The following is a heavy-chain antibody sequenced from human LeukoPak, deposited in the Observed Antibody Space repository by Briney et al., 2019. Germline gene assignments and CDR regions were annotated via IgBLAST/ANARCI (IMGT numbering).Heavy chain of an antibody. Sequence: TGGSLRLSCAASGFTFSSYSMNWVRQAPGKGLEWVSSISSSSSYIYYADSVKGRFTISRDNAKNSLYLQMNSLRAGDTAVYYCARDPNCSSTSCYTVGNWFDPWGQGTLVTVSS. V-gene: IGHV3-21*01. J-gene: IGHJ5*02. CDR1: GFTFSSYS. CDR2: ISSSSSYI. CDR3: ARDPNCSSTSCYTVGNWFDP. D-gene: IGHD2-2*02.